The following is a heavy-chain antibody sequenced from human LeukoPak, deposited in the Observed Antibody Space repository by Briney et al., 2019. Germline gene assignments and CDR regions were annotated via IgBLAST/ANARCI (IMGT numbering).Heavy chain of an antibody. Sequence: SSVKVSCKASGYTFTSYGISWLRQAPAQGLEGMGWISAYNGNTNYAQKPQGRVTITTDTSTSTAYMELRSLISDDTAVYYCARDSTLPRVVPAAMPPPDYYYGMDVWGKGTTVTVSS. CDR1: GYTFTSYG. J-gene: IGHJ6*04. V-gene: IGHV1-18*04. CDR3: ARDSTLPRVVPAAMPPPDYYYGMDV. D-gene: IGHD2-2*01. CDR2: ISAYNGNT.